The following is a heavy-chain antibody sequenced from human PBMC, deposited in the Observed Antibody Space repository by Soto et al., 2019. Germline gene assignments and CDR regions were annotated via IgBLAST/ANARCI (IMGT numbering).Heavy chain of an antibody. V-gene: IGHV4-59*01. CDR3: ARDSYNFDD. CDR2: IYYSGST. D-gene: IGHD5-18*01. J-gene: IGHJ4*02. Sequence: SETLSLTCTVSGGSIRSYYWSWIRQPPGKGLEWIGYIYYSGSTDYNPSLKSRVTISVDTSKNQFSLKLRSVTAADTAVYYRARDSYNFDDWGQGILVTVSS. CDR1: GGSIRSYY.